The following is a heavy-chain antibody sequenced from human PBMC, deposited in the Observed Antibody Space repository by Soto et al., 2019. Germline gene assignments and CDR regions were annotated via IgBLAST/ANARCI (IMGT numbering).Heavy chain of an antibody. D-gene: IGHD3-9*01. V-gene: IGHV1-69*02. CDR1: GGTFSSYT. CDR3: ARGPTYYDILTGYYNASSSGYFDL. J-gene: IGHJ2*01. CDR2: IIPILGIA. Sequence: QVQLVQSGAEVKKPGSSVKVSCKASGGTFSSYTISWVRQAPGQGLEWMGRIIPILGIANYAQKFQGRVTITADKSTSTAYMELSSLRSEDTAVYYCARGPTYYDILTGYYNASSSGYFDLWGRGTLVTVSS.